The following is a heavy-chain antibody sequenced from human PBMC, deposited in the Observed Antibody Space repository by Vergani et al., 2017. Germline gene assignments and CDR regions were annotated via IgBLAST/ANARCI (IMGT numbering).Heavy chain of an antibody. Sequence: QVQLQESGPGLVKPSETLSLTCTVSGGSISSHYWSWIRQPPGKGLEWIGYIYYSGSTNYNPSLKSRVTISVDTSKNQFSLKLSSVTAADTAVYYCAGGGRRGVGGGLGYWGQGTLVTVSS. CDR1: GGSISSHY. J-gene: IGHJ4*02. V-gene: IGHV4-59*11. CDR3: AGGGRRGVGGGLGY. CDR2: IYYSGST. D-gene: IGHD3-3*01.